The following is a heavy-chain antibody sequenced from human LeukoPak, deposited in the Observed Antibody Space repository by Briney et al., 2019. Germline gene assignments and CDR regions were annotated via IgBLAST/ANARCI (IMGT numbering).Heavy chain of an antibody. J-gene: IGHJ4*02. V-gene: IGHV4-34*01. CDR2: INHSGST. Sequence: SSETLSLTCAVYGGPFSGYYWSWIRQPPGKGLEWIGEINHSGSTYYNPSLKSRVTISVDRSKNQFSLKLSSVTAADTAVYYCARGGGYSYGYPFDYWGQGTLVTVSS. CDR3: ARGGGYSYGYPFDY. D-gene: IGHD5-18*01. CDR1: GGPFSGYY.